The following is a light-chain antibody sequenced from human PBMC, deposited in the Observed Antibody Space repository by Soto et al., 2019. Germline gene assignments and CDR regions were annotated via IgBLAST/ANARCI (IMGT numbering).Light chain of an antibody. CDR1: QRISSY. Sequence: DIQMTQSPSSLSASVGDRVTITCRAGQRISSYLNWYQQKPGRAPKLLISAASSLQSGAPSRFSGSGSGTDFTLTINSLQPEDSATYYFQQSYNTPYPFGQGTKLKIK. V-gene: IGKV1-39*01. CDR2: AAS. CDR3: QQSYNTPYP. J-gene: IGKJ2*01.